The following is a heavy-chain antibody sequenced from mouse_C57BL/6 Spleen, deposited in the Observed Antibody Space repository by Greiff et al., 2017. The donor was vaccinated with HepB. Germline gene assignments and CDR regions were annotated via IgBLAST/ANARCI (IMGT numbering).Heavy chain of an antibody. CDR1: GYSFTGYF. J-gene: IGHJ4*01. Sequence: EVQLVESGPELVKPGDSVKISCKASGYSFTGYFMNWVMQSHGKSLEWIGRINPYNGDTFYNQKFKGKATLTVDKSSSTAHMELRSLTSEDSAVYYCARSPAYYAMDYWGQGTSVTVSS. CDR2: INPYNGDT. V-gene: IGHV1-20*01. CDR3: ARSPAYYAMDY.